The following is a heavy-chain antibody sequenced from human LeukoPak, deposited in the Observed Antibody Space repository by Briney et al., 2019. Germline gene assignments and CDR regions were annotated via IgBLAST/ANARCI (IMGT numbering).Heavy chain of an antibody. CDR1: GFTFSSYW. D-gene: IGHD3-10*01. Sequence: GGSLRLSCAASGFTFSSYWMSWVRQAPGKGLEWVANIREDESEKYYVDSVKGRFTISRDNAQNSLNLQMNSLRVEDTAMYYCARVRTTGSYYGMDVWGQGTTVTVSS. J-gene: IGHJ6*02. CDR2: IREDESEK. V-gene: IGHV3-7*01. CDR3: ARVRTTGSYYGMDV.